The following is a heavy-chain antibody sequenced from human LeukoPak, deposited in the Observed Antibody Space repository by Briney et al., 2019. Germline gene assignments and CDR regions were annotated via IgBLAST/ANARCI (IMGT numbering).Heavy chain of an antibody. CDR2: INPSGGST. CDR3: ARDAPTYYYDSSGPEYYFDY. CDR1: GYTFTGYY. V-gene: IGHV1-46*01. Sequence: GASVKVSCKASGYTFTGYYMHWVRQAPGQGLEWMGIINPSGGSTSYAQKFQGRVTMARDMSTSTVYMELSSLRPEDTAVYYCARDAPTYYYDSSGPEYYFDYWGQGTLVTVSS. J-gene: IGHJ4*02. D-gene: IGHD3-22*01.